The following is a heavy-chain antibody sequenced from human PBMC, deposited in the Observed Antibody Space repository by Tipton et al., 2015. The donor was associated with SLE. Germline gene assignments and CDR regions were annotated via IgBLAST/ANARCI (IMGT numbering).Heavy chain of an antibody. CDR2: IYYCGST. D-gene: IGHD6-13*01. J-gene: IGHJ4*02. CDR3: ARDGSSAWYPYFDY. CDR1: GGSISSSSYY. Sequence: TLSLTCTVSGGSISSSSYYWGWFRQPPGKGLECIGSIYYCGSTYYNPSLESRVTISVDTSKNQFSLRLSSVTAADTTVYYCARDGSSAWYPYFDYWGQGTLVTVSS. V-gene: IGHV4-39*07.